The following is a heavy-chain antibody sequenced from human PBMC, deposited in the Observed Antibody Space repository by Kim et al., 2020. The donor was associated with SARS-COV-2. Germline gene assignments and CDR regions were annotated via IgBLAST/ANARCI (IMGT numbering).Heavy chain of an antibody. CDR2: INSDGSST. CDR1: GFTFSSYW. D-gene: IGHD6-19*01. V-gene: IGHV3-74*01. Sequence: GGSLRLSCAASGFTFSSYWMHWVRQAPGKGLVWVSRINSDGSSTGYADSVKGRFTISRDNAKNTLYLQMNSLRAEDTAVYYCARDPPESSGWYPDYWGQGTLVTVSS. J-gene: IGHJ4*02. CDR3: ARDPPESSGWYPDY.